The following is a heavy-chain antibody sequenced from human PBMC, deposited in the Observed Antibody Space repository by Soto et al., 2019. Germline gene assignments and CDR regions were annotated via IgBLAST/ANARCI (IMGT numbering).Heavy chain of an antibody. CDR3: ARHHRYYYYGMDV. CDR1: SGSINITNSY. CDR2: IYYTGGT. Sequence: SETLSLTCVVSSGSINITNSYWAWIRQPPGKGLEWIGNIYYTGGTYYNPSLRSRVTISIDTSKSQFSLKLRSVTAADTALYFCARHHRYYYYGMDVWGQGTTVTVSS. J-gene: IGHJ6*02. V-gene: IGHV4-39*01.